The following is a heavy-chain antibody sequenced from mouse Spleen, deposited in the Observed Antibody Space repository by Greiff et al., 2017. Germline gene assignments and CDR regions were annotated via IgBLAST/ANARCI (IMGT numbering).Heavy chain of an antibody. V-gene: IGHV1-52*01. Sequence: VQLQQPGAELVRPGSSVKLSCKASGYTFTSYWMHWVKQRPIQGLEWIGNIDPSDSETHYNQKFKDKATLTVDKSSSTAYMQLSSLTSEDSAVYYCARRDGKGAWFAYWGQGTLVTVSA. CDR3: ARRDGKGAWFAY. J-gene: IGHJ3*01. CDR2: IDPSDSET. D-gene: IGHD2-1*01. CDR1: GYTFTSYW.